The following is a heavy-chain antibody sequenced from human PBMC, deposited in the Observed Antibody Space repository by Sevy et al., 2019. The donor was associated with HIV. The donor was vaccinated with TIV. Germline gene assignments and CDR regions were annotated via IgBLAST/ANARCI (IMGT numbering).Heavy chain of an antibody. J-gene: IGHJ3*02. V-gene: IGHV3-48*02. CDR1: GFTFSSYS. CDR3: ARSGGDGYNQDDAFDI. CDR2: ISSSSSTI. Sequence: GGSLRLSCAASGFTFSSYSMNWVRQAPGKGLEWVSYISSSSSTIYYADSVKGRFTISRDNAMNSLYLQMNSLRDEDTAVYYCARSGGDGYNQDDAFDIWGQGTMVTVSS. D-gene: IGHD2-21*01.